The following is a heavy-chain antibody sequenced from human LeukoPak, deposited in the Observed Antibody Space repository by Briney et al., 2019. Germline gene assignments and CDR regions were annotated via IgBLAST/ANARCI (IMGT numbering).Heavy chain of an antibody. V-gene: IGHV3-48*04. CDR1: GLTFSSYS. J-gene: IGHJ4*02. CDR3: ARDRDGYYPSFDY. CDR2: ISSSSSTI. Sequence: GGSLRLSCAASGLTFSSYSMNWVRQAPGKGLEWVSYISSSSSTIYYADSVKGRFTISRDNAKNSLYLQMNSLRAEDTAVYYCARDRDGYYPSFDYWGQGTLVTVSS. D-gene: IGHD5-24*01.